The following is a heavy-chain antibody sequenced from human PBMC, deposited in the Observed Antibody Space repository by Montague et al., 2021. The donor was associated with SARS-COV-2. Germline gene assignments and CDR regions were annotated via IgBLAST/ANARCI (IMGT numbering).Heavy chain of an antibody. V-gene: IGHV4-59*08. CDR1: GGSIRNYY. Sequence: SETRSLTCAASGGSIRNYYWSWIRQPPGRGLEWIAYIYDSGNVDYNPSLKSRVTILVDTSKNQFSLKLSSVTAADTAVYHCAAQTDYYYYSLDVWGQGTTATVS. CDR3: AAQTDYYYYSLDV. CDR2: IYDSGNV. J-gene: IGHJ6*02.